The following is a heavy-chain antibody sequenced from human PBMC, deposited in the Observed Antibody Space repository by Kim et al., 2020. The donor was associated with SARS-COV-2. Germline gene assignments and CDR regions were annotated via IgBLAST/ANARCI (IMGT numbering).Heavy chain of an antibody. CDR3: AKDLDSSGYYYDWYFDL. Sequence: GGSLRLSCAASGFTFSSYAMSWVRQAPGKGLEWVSAISGSGGSTYYADSVKGRFTISRDNSKNTLYLQMNSLRAEDTAVYYCAKDLDSSGYYYDWYFDLWGRGTLVTVSS. V-gene: IGHV3-23*01. CDR1: GFTFSSYA. D-gene: IGHD3-22*01. CDR2: ISGSGGST. J-gene: IGHJ2*01.